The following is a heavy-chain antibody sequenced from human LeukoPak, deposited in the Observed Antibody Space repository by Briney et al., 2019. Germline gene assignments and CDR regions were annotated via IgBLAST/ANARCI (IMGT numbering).Heavy chain of an antibody. CDR3: ARRGSGWSEGISYLDY. V-gene: IGHV4-34*01. D-gene: IGHD6-19*01. CDR2: INHIGST. Sequence: SETLSLTGAVYGGSFSVYYWSWVRQPPGKGREWIGEINHIGSTNYNPSLKSRVTISVDPAKNQFSLQLSSVTAADTAVYYCARRGSGWSEGISYLDYWGQGTLVTVSS. J-gene: IGHJ4*02. CDR1: GGSFSVYY.